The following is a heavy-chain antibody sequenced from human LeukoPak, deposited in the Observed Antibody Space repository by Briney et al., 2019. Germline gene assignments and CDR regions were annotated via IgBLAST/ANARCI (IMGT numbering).Heavy chain of an antibody. CDR2: IYSGGST. Sequence: GGSLRLSCAASGFTVSSNYMSWVRQAPGKGLEWVSVIYSGGSTYYADSVKGRFTISRDNSKNTLYLQMNSLRAEDTAVYYCARDDIPRGSYYGGYYYYGMDVWGQGTTVTVSS. D-gene: IGHD1-26*01. V-gene: IGHV3-66*01. CDR1: GFTVSSNY. CDR3: ARDDIPRGSYYGGYYYYGMDV. J-gene: IGHJ6*02.